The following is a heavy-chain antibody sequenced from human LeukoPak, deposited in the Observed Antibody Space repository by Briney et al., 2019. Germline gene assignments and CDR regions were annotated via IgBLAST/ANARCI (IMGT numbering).Heavy chain of an antibody. V-gene: IGHV4-59*01. J-gene: IGHJ4*02. CDR1: GGSISSYY. CDR3: ARLSCSSTSCPNFDY. Sequence: SETLSLTCTVSGGSISSYYWSWIRQPPGKGLEWIGYIYYSGSTNYNPSLKSRVTIPVDTSKNQFSLKLSSVTAADTAVYYCARLSCSSTSCPNFDYWGQGTLVTVSS. D-gene: IGHD2-2*01. CDR2: IYYSGST.